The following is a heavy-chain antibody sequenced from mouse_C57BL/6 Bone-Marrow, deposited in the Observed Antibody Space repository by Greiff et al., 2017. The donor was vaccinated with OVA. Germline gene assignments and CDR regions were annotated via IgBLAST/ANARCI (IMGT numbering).Heavy chain of an antibody. CDR3: ARKGANWGFAY. CDR2: IDTSDSYT. CDR1: GYTFTSYW. Sequence: QVQLQQPGAELVRPGTSVKLSCKASGYTFTSYWMHWVKQRPGQGLEWIGVIDTSDSYTNYNQKFKGKATLTVDTSSSTAYMQLSSLTSEDSAVYYCARKGANWGFAYWGQGTLVTVSA. J-gene: IGHJ3*01. D-gene: IGHD4-1*01. V-gene: IGHV1-59*01.